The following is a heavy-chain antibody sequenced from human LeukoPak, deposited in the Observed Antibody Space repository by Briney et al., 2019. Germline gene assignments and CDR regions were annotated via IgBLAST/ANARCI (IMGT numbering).Heavy chain of an antibody. CDR2: IYYSGST. J-gene: IGHJ5*02. Sequence: SETLSLTCTVSGGSISSYYWSWIRQPPGKGLEWIGYIYYSGSTNYNPSLKSRVTISVDTSKNQSSLKLSSVTAADTAVYYCARGTYYYGSGSHDNWFDPWGQGTLVTVSS. CDR1: GGSISSYY. V-gene: IGHV4-59*01. D-gene: IGHD3-10*01. CDR3: ARGTYYYGSGSHDNWFDP.